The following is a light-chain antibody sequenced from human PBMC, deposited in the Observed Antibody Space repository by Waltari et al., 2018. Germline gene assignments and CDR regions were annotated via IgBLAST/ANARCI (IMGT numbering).Light chain of an antibody. V-gene: IGKV1-39*01. CDR3: QQSYSTLVT. CDR1: QSIRNY. Sequence: DIQMTQSPSALSASVGDRVTITCRASQSIRNYLNWYQQKPGKPPKGLIYGASSLQSGVPSRFSGSGSGTDFTLIINNLQPEDFAVYYCQQSYSTLVTFGQGTRLEIK. J-gene: IGKJ5*01. CDR2: GAS.